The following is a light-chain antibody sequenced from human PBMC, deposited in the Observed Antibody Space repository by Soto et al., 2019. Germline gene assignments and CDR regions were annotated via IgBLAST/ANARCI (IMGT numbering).Light chain of an antibody. V-gene: IGLV2-8*01. Sequence: SVLTQPPSASGSPGQSVTISCTGAGTDVGQYNYVSWYQQHPGKAPKLLIHHVSRRPSGVPARFSGSKSGNTASLTVSGLRAEDEGDYYCSSFTSISTRVFGTGTKVTVL. J-gene: IGLJ1*01. CDR3: SSFTSISTRV. CDR1: GTDVGQYNY. CDR2: HVS.